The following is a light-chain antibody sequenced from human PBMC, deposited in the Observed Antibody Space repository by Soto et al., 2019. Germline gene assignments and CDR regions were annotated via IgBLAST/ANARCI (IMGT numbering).Light chain of an antibody. V-gene: IGKV3-11*01. J-gene: IGKJ3*01. Sequence: VLTQSPATLSLSPGDTAVLSCRASQNIGNYFAWYQHKPGLAPRLLIYDSSNRATGAPARFSGSGSGPESTLTLSSLQAEDFGISYCQLRTNWPAEFTFGPGTRVDLK. CDR1: QNIGNY. CDR2: DSS. CDR3: QLRTNWPAEFT.